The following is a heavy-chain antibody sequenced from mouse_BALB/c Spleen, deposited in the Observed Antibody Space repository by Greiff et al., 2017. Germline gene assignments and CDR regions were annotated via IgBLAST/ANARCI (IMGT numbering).Heavy chain of an antibody. CDR3: AREGFAY. Sequence: QVQLQQPGAELVRPGASVKLSCKASGYTFTSYWMNWVKQKPEQGLEWIGRIDRYNSETHYKHKFKDKAILTIDKSSSTPYMQLSSLTSEDSAVYFCAREGFAYWGQGTLVTVSA. CDR2: IDRYNSET. J-gene: IGHJ3*01. V-gene: IGHV1-52*01. CDR1: GYTFTSYW.